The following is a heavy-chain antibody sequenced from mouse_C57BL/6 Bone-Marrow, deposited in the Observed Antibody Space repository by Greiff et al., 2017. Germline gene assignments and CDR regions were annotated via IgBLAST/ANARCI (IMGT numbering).Heavy chain of an antibody. J-gene: IGHJ2*01. V-gene: IGHV3-1*01. CDR3: ARDLTGY. Sequence: EVQRVESGPGMVKPSQSLSLTCTVTGYSITSGYDWHWFRHFPGNKLEWMGYISYSGSTNYNPSPKTRISITPDTSKNHVFLKLNSVTTEATATYYCARDLTGYWGQGTTLTVSS. CDR1: GYSITSGYD. CDR2: ISYSGST.